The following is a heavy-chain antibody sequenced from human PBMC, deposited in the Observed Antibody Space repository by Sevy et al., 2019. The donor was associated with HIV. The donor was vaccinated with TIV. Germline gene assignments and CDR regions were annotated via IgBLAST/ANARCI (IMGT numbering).Heavy chain of an antibody. J-gene: IGHJ4*02. D-gene: IGHD6-6*01. V-gene: IGHV5-51*01. Sequence: GESLKISCKGSGYSFTSYWIGWVRQMPGKGLEWMGIIYPGVSDTRYSPSFQGQVTISADKSISTAYLQWSSLKASDTAMYYCARPGSSGYSSSVVDYWGQGTLVTVSS. CDR2: IYPGVSDT. CDR3: ARPGSSGYSSSVVDY. CDR1: GYSFTSYW.